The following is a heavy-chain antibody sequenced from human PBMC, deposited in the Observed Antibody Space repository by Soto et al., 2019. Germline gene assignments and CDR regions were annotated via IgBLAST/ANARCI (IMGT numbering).Heavy chain of an antibody. D-gene: IGHD5-12*01. Sequence: ASETLSLTCTVSGGSISTYYWSWIRQPPGKGLEWVGYIYYRGSTNYNPSLKSRVTTSVDTSKNQFSLKLTSVTPADTAVYYCARDLGGYDYAFDIWGQGTMVTVSS. CDR2: IYYRGST. CDR1: GGSISTYY. CDR3: ARDLGGYDYAFDI. V-gene: IGHV4-59*01. J-gene: IGHJ3*02.